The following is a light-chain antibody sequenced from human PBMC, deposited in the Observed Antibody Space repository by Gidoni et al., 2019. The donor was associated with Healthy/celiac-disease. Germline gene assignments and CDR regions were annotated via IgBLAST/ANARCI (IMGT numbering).Light chain of an antibody. J-gene: IGKJ1*01. CDR1: QSISSY. CDR3: QQSYSTPQT. CDR2: AAS. V-gene: IGKV1-39*01. Sequence: DIQMTQSPSSLSASVGDRVTITCRARQSISSYLNWYQQKPGKAPKLLIYAASSLQSGVPSRFSGSGSGTDFTLTISSLQPEDFATYYCQQSYSTPQTFGQXTKVEIK.